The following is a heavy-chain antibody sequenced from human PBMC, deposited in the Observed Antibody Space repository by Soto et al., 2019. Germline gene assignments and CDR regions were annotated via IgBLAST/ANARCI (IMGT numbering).Heavy chain of an antibody. D-gene: IGHD2-2*01. CDR1: GYIFINYG. Sequence: QVQLVQSGAEVKKPGASVKVSCKASGYIFINYGITWVRQAPGQGLEWMGWISGYNGNTKYANKLQGRVTMTTDTSTTTAYMELRSLRSDDTAVYYCARDEVPAAYWLDRWGQGTLVTVSS. CDR2: ISGYNGNT. J-gene: IGHJ5*02. CDR3: ARDEVPAAYWLDR. V-gene: IGHV1-18*01.